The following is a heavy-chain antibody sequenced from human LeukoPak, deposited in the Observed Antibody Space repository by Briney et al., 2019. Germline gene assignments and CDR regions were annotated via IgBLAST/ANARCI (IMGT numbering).Heavy chain of an antibody. D-gene: IGHD3-16*02. CDR1: RYTFTGYN. V-gene: IGHV1-2*02. Sequence: ASLKGSSKASRYTFTGYNMRWVRQAPGQGLECIGWINPNSGVTYYAQKFQGRVSMTRDTSISTAYMEVSRLRSDDSALYYCARLSTPNLYYFDYWGQGTLVTVSS. CDR2: INPNSGVT. J-gene: IGHJ4*02. CDR3: ARLSTPNLYYFDY.